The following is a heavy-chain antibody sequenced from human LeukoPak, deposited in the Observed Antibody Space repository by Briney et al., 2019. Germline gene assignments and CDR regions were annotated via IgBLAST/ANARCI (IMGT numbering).Heavy chain of an antibody. J-gene: IGHJ4*02. V-gene: IGHV4-34*01. CDR2: INHSGST. Sequence: SETLSLTCAVYGGSFSSYYWSWIRQPPGKGLEWIGEINHSGSTNYNPSLKSRVTISVDTSKNQFSLKLSSVTAADTAVYYCARGPRGYSYGFQWGQGTLVTVSS. CDR3: ARGPRGYSYGFQ. D-gene: IGHD5-18*01. CDR1: GGSFSSYY.